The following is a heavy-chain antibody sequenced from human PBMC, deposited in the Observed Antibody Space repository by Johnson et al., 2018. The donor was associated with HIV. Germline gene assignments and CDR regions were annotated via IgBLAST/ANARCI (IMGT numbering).Heavy chain of an antibody. D-gene: IGHD3-22*01. CDR2: IRYDGNSK. J-gene: IGHJ3*02. CDR1: GFTFNTYG. CDR3: ATHYYDSINAFDI. V-gene: IGHV3-30*02. Sequence: QVQLVESGGGVVQPGGSLRLSCAASGFTFNTYGMDWVRQAPGKGLEWVAFIRYDGNSKYYVDSVKGRFTISRDNTNNSLYLQMNSLQAEDTALYYCATHYYDSINAFDIWGQGTMVTVSS.